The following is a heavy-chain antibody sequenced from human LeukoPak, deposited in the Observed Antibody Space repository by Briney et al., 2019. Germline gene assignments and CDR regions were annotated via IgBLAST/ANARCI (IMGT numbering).Heavy chain of an antibody. CDR1: GGSISIYY. V-gene: IGHV4-4*07. CDR2: IYTSGST. CDR3: ARGMGGHGPYYFDY. D-gene: IGHD2-15*01. Sequence: SETLSLTCTVSGGSISIYYWNWIRRPAGKGLEYIGRIYTSGSTNYNPSLKSRVTMSVDTSKNQFSLKLSSVTAADTAVYYCARGMGGHGPYYFDYWGQGTLVTVSS. J-gene: IGHJ4*02.